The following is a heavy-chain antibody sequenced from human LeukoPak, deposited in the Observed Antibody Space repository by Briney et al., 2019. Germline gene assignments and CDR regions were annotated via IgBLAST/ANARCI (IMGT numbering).Heavy chain of an antibody. CDR1: GYTFTSYA. CDR2: INTNTGNP. D-gene: IGHD3-3*01. CDR3: ARGGDYDFWSGHGGLDY. V-gene: IGHV7-4-1*02. J-gene: IGHJ4*02. Sequence: ASVKVSCKASGYTFTSYAMNWVRQAPGQGLEWMGWINTNTGNPTYAQGFTGRFVFSLDTSVSTAYLQISSLKAEDTAVYYCARGGDYDFWSGHGGLDYWGQGTLVTVSS.